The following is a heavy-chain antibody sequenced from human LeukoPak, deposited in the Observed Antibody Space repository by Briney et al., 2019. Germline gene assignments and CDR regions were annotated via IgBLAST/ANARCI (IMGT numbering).Heavy chain of an antibody. D-gene: IGHD1-26*01. CDR1: GFTFSSYA. V-gene: IGHV3-30*04. J-gene: IGHJ4*02. CDR2: ISSDGRNQ. CDR3: ARDGNSGTYQFFDF. Sequence: GGSLRLSCAASGFTFSSYAMSWVRQAPGKGLEWVAVISSDGRNQYYPDSVKGRFTIARDNSKNTLYLQMNSLRADDTAVYYCARDGNSGTYQFFDFWGQGTLVTVSS.